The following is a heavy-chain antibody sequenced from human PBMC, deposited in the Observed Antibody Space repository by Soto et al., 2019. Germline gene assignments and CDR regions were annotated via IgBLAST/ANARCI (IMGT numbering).Heavy chain of an antibody. V-gene: IGHV4-61*01. CDR1: GGSVSSGSYY. J-gene: IGHJ6*02. CDR3: ARGELAYCGGDCYPGCYGMDA. D-gene: IGHD2-21*02. CDR2: IYYSGST. Sequence: PSETLSLTCTVSGGSVSSGSYYWSWIRQPPGKGLEWIGYIYYSGSTNYNPSLKSRVTISVDTSKNQFSLKLSSVTAADTAVYYCARGELAYCGGDCYPGCYGMDAWGQGTTVTV.